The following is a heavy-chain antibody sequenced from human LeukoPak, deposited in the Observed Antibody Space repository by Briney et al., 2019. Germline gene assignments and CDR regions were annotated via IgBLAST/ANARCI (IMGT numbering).Heavy chain of an antibody. Sequence: GGSLRLSCAASGFTFSSYGMHWVRQAPGKGLEWVAVISYDGSNKYYADSVKGRFTISRDNSKNTLYLQMNSLRAEDTAVYYCAKDTLLGYDSSGYYSSRGYWGQGTLVTVSS. V-gene: IGHV3-30*18. CDR2: ISYDGSNK. D-gene: IGHD3-22*01. CDR3: AKDTLLGYDSSGYYSSRGY. J-gene: IGHJ4*02. CDR1: GFTFSSYG.